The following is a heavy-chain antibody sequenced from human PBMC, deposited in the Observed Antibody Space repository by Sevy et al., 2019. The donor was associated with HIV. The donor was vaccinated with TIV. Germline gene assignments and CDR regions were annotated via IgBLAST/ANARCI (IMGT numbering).Heavy chain of an antibody. CDR3: AKVPALGRDLDFDF. V-gene: IGHV3-23*01. J-gene: IGHJ4*02. CDR1: GFTFSNFE. CDR2: ISGSGETT. Sequence: GGSLRLSCAASGFTFSNFEMNWVRQAPGKGLEWVSNISGSGETTYYADSVKGRFTISRDNAKNALYLQMNSLRAEDTAVYYCAKVPALGRDLDFDFWGQGTLVTVSS.